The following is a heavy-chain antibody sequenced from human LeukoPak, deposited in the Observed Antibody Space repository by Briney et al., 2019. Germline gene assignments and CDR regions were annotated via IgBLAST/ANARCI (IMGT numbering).Heavy chain of an antibody. CDR2: IYTTGTA. J-gene: IGHJ3*02. Sequence: SETLSLTCIISGGSIGPYYWSWIRQAAGKGPEWIGRIYTTGTADYNPSLKGRVFLSADTSKNQFSLKVTSVTAADTAVYYCARDHSSSSWMDSFEIWGPGTKVTVSS. V-gene: IGHV4-4*07. D-gene: IGHD6-6*01. CDR3: ARDHSSSSWMDSFEI. CDR1: GGSIGPYY.